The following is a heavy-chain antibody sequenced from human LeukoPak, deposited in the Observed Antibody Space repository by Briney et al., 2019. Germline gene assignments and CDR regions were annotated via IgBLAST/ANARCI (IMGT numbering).Heavy chain of an antibody. D-gene: IGHD3-3*01. V-gene: IGHV4-59*11. CDR2: IYYSGST. Sequence: PSETLSLTCTVSGGSISSHYWSWIRQPPGKGLEWIGYIYYSGSTNYNPSLKSRVTISVDTSKNQFSLKLSSVTAADTAVYYCARESDFWSALFDYWGQGTLVTVSS. CDR3: ARESDFWSALFDY. CDR1: GGSISSHY. J-gene: IGHJ4*02.